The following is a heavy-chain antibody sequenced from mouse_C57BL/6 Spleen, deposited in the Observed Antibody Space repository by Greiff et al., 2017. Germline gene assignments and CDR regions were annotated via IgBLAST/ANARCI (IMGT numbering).Heavy chain of an antibody. V-gene: IGHV1-4*01. J-gene: IGHJ3*01. CDR1: GYTFTSYT. CDR2: INPSSGYT. CDR3: AIEAQATPTLAY. D-gene: IGHD3-2*02. Sequence: VQRVESGAELARPGASVKMSCKASGYTFTSYTMHWVKQRPGQGLEWIGYINPSSGYTKYNQKFKDKATLTADKSSSTAYMQLSSLTSEDSAVYYCAIEAQATPTLAYWGQGTLVTVSA.